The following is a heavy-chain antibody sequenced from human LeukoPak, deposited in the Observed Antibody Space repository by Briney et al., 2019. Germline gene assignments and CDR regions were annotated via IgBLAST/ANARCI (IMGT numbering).Heavy chain of an antibody. CDR3: AREGSPYYDFWSALDP. D-gene: IGHD3-3*01. V-gene: IGHV1-69*04. CDR2: IIPILGIA. Sequence: SVKVSCKASGGTFSSYAISWVRQAPGQGLEWMGRIIPILGIANYAQKFQGRVTITADKSTSTAYMELSSLRSEDTAVYYCAREGSPYYDFWSALDPWGQGTLVTVSS. J-gene: IGHJ5*02. CDR1: GGTFSSYA.